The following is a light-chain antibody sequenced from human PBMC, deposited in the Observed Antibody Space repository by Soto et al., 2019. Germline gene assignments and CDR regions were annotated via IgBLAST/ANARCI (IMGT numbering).Light chain of an antibody. J-gene: IGKJ3*01. CDR2: KAS. CDR1: QNINSW. V-gene: IGKV1-5*03. Sequence: DIQMTQSPSTLSASVGDRVTITCRASQNINSWLAWYQQKPGKAPKLLIYKASTLESGVPSRFSGSGSGTEYTLTISCLQPDDFATYYCQQYNSYSLFSFGPGTKGDIK. CDR3: QQYNSYSLFS.